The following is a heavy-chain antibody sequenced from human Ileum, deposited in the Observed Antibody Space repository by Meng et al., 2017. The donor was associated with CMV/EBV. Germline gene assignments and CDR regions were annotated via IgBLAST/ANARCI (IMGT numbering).Heavy chain of an antibody. V-gene: IGHV3-74*01. CDR1: TFSNYW. D-gene: IGHD3-22*01. CDR2: IDSDGSTI. Sequence: TFSNYWMHWVRQAPGKGLVWVSRIDSDGSTISNAGSVQGRFTISRDNAKNTLYLQMNSLRAEDTAVYYCARGEYYYDSSGYYYYYFDYWGQGTLVTVSS. CDR3: ARGEYYYDSSGYYYYYFDY. J-gene: IGHJ4*02.